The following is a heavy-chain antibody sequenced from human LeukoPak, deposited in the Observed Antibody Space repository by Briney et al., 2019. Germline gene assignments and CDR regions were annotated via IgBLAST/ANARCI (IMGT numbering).Heavy chain of an antibody. CDR2: ISSTSIYI. D-gene: IGHD2-15*01. J-gene: IGHJ4*02. V-gene: IGHV3-21*04. Sequence: GGSLRLSCAASGFTFSRYTMNWVRQAPGKGLEWVSTISSTSIYIYYADSVKGRFTISRDNAKNSLYLQMNSLRAEDTALYYCARSVAASRDYWGQGTLVTVSS. CDR1: GFTFSRYT. CDR3: ARSVAASRDY.